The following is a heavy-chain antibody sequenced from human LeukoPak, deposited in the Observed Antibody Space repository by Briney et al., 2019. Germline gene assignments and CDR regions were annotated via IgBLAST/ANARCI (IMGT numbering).Heavy chain of an antibody. Sequence: GGSLRLSCTAAGFTFSSYSMNWVRQAPGKGLEWVSCISSSSSYIYYADSVKGRCTISRDNAKNTLYLQMNSLRAADTAVYYCARGPSGYHNTGGQGTLVTVSS. CDR2: ISSSSSYI. CDR3: ARGPSGYHNT. J-gene: IGHJ4*02. D-gene: IGHD5-12*01. CDR1: GFTFSSYS. V-gene: IGHV3-21*01.